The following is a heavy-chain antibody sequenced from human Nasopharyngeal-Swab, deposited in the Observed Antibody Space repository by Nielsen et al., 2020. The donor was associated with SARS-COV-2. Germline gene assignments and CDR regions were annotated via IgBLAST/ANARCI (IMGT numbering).Heavy chain of an antibody. D-gene: IGHD5-18*01. V-gene: IGHV1-69*13. CDR2: IIPIFGTA. J-gene: IGHJ6*02. CDR3: ARGDTDYYYYGLDV. CDR1: GGTFSSYA. Sequence: SVKVSCKASGGTFSSYAISWVRQAPGQGLEWMGGIIPIFGTANYAQKFQGRVTITADESTSTAYMELSRLKSEDTAVYYCARGDTDYYYYGLDVWGQGTTVTVSS.